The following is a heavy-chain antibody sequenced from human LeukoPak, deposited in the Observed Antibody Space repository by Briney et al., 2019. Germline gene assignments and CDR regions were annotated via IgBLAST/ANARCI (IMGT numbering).Heavy chain of an antibody. D-gene: IGHD3-22*01. CDR3: AKGEDYYDSSAKGDWFDP. CDR2: IWCDGGNK. J-gene: IGHJ5*02. V-gene: IGHV3-33*06. Sequence: PGRSLRLSCAASGFAFSSCGMHWVRQAPGKGLEWVAVIWCDGGNKYYADSVKGRFTISRDNSKNTLYPQMSSLRAEDTAVYYCAKGEDYYDSSAKGDWFDPWGQGNLVTVSS. CDR1: GFAFSSCG.